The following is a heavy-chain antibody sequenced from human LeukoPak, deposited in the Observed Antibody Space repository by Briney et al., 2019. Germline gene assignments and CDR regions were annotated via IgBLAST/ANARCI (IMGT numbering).Heavy chain of an antibody. Sequence: GGSLRLSCAASGFTFSSYAMSWVRQAPGKGLEWVSAISDSGGSTYNADSVKGRFTISRDNSRDTLYLQMDSLRDEDTAVYYCAKGGPKTYYYSGMDVWGQGTTVTVSS. V-gene: IGHV3-23*01. CDR3: AKGGPKTYYYSGMDV. CDR1: GFTFSSYA. J-gene: IGHJ6*02. CDR2: ISDSGGST.